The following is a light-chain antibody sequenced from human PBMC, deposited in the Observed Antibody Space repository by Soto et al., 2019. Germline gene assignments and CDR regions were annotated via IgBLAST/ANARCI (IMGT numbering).Light chain of an antibody. V-gene: IGKV4-1*01. CDR2: WAS. J-gene: IGKJ3*01. CDR1: QSVLYSSNNKNY. Sequence: DIVMTQSPDSLAVSLGERATINCKSSQSVLYSSNNKNYLAWYQQNPGQPPKLLIYWASTRESGVPDRFSGSGSGTDFTLTINSLQAEDVAAYYCQQYYNTPFTFGPGTKVDXK. CDR3: QQYYNTPFT.